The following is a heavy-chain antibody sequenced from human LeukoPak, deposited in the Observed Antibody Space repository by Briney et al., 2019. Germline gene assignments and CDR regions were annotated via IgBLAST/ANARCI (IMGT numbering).Heavy chain of an antibody. CDR2: INHSGST. CDR3: ARAPLDILTGYYHRSFDY. D-gene: IGHD3-9*01. V-gene: IGHV4-34*01. J-gene: IGHJ4*02. CDR1: GGSFSGYY. Sequence: PSETLSLTCAVYGGSFSGYYWSWIRQPPGKGLEWIGEINHSGSTNYNPSLKSRVTISVDTSKNQFSLKLSSVTAADTAVYYCARAPLDILTGYYHRSFDYWGQGTLVTVSS.